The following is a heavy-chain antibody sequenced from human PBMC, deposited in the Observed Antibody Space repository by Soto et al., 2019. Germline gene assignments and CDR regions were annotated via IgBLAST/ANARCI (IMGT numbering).Heavy chain of an antibody. V-gene: IGHV3-15*01. D-gene: IGHD4-17*01. J-gene: IGHJ4*02. Sequence: EVQLVESGGGLVKPGGSLRLSCAASGFTFNNAWMSWVRQAPGKGLEWVGRIKSETDGGTTDYAAPVKGRFAISRDDSRITLYLQMNSLKIEDTVVYYCTTETTVTKFFDYWGQGTLVTVSS. CDR2: IKSETDGGTT. CDR3: TTETTVTKFFDY. CDR1: GFTFNNAW.